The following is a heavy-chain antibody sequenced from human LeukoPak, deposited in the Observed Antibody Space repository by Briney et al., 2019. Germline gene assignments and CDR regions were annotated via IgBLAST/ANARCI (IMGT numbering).Heavy chain of an antibody. CDR2: ISSSGSNI. D-gene: IGHD3-9*01. CDR1: GFTFSSFE. CDR3: ASLGGHYDSLTGYYSPGY. J-gene: IGHJ4*02. V-gene: IGHV3-48*03. Sequence: GGSLRLSCAASGFTFSSFEMNWVRQAPGKGLEWVSYISSSGSNIYYADSVKGRFTISRDNAKNSLYLQMNSLRAEDTAVYYCASLGGHYDSLTGYYSPGYWGQGTLVTVSS.